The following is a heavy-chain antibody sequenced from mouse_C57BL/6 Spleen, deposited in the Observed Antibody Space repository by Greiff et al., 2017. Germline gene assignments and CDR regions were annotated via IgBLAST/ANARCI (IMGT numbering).Heavy chain of an antibody. J-gene: IGHJ3*01. CDR2: IWSGGST. D-gene: IGHD1-1*01. V-gene: IGHV2-2*01. CDR1: GFSLTSSG. CDR3: ARNRYYVGEEDFAY. Sequence: VQLQESGPGLVQPSQSLSITCTVSGFSLTSSGVHWVRQSPGKGLEWLGVIWSGGSTDYNAAFISRLSISKDNSKSQVFFKMNSLQADDTAIYYCARNRYYVGEEDFAYWGQGTLVTVSA.